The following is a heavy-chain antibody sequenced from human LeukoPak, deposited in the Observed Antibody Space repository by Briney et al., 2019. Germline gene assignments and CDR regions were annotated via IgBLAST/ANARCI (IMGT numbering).Heavy chain of an antibody. Sequence: GGSLRLSCAASGFTFRSHTMNWVRQAPGKGLEWVSSISSNAAYIYYADSLKGRFTISRDNAKDSLYLQMNSLRAEDTAVYYCAREAGRYSSNIDWFNPWGQGTLVTVSS. CDR1: GFTFRSHT. D-gene: IGHD6-13*01. CDR2: ISSNAAYI. J-gene: IGHJ5*02. CDR3: AREAGRYSSNIDWFNP. V-gene: IGHV3-21*01.